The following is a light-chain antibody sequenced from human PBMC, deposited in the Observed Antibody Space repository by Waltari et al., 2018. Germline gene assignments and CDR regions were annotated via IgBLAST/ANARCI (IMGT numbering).Light chain of an antibody. CDR3: QQSYSAPYT. J-gene: IGKJ2*01. V-gene: IGKV1-39*01. CDR2: LAS. Sequence: IDLTQPPSSLSASVGDRVTITCRTSQNIASYLNFDQQKAGSAPKFLVYLASDLERGVPSGFRGSGSGSHYTLTISSLQPEDCALYYCQQSYSAPYTFGQGTKLEIK. CDR1: QNIASY.